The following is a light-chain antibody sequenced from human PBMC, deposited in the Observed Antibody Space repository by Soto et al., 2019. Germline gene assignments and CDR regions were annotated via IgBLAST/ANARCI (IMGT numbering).Light chain of an antibody. CDR1: QSISSY. V-gene: IGKV1-5*03. CDR2: KAS. J-gene: IGKJ1*01. Sequence: DIQMTQSPPTLSASVGYSVTSTCLASQSISSYLAWYQQKPGKDPKLLIYKASTLKSGVPSRFSGSGSGTEFTLTISSLQPDEFATYYCQHYNSYSEAFGQWTKVDIK. CDR3: QHYNSYSEA.